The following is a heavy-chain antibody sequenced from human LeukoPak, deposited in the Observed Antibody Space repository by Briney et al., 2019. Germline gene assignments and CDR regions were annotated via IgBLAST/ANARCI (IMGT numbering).Heavy chain of an antibody. D-gene: IGHD5-12*01. V-gene: IGHV3-23*01. Sequence: PGGSLRLSCAASGFTFSSYAMSWVRQAPGKGLEWVSAISGSGGSTYYADSVKGRFTISRDNTKNTLYLQMNSLRAEDTAVYYCAKSPGEGYDRYLDYWGQGTLVTVSS. CDR3: AKSPGEGYDRYLDY. J-gene: IGHJ4*02. CDR2: ISGSGGST. CDR1: GFTFSSYA.